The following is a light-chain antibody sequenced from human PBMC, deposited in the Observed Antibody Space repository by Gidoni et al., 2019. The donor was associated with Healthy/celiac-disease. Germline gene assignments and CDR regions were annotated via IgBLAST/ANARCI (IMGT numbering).Light chain of an antibody. V-gene: IGKV3-15*01. Sequence: EIVMTHPPATLSVSPGERATLSCRASQSVSSNLAWYQQKPGQAPRLLIYGASTRATGIPARFSGSGSGTEFTLTISSLQSEDFAVYYCQQYNNWPRTFXQXTKVEIK. J-gene: IGKJ1*01. CDR2: GAS. CDR3: QQYNNWPRT. CDR1: QSVSSN.